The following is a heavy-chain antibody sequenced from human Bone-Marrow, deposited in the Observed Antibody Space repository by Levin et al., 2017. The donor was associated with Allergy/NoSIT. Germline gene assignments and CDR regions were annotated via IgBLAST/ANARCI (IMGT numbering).Heavy chain of an antibody. V-gene: IGHV3-48*03. CDR2: ISSSGSTI. CDR3: ARDGAPSYYDSSGYSSYYYGMDV. Sequence: LSLTCAASGFTFSSYEMNWVRQAPGKGLEWVSYISSSGSTIYHADSVKGRFTISRDNAKNSLYLQMNSLRAEDTAVYYCARDGAPSYYDSSGYSSYYYGMDVWGQGTTVTVSS. J-gene: IGHJ6*02. D-gene: IGHD3-22*01. CDR1: GFTFSSYE.